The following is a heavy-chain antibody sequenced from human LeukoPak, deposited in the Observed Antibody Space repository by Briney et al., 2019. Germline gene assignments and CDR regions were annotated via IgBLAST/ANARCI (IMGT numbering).Heavy chain of an antibody. CDR2: IIPIFGTA. Sequence: SVKVSCKASGGTFSSYAISWVRQAPGQGLEWMGGIIPIFGTANYAQKFQGRVTITADESTSTAYMELSSLRSEDTAVYYCTSSQTSTYYYDSSGYRLLGYYGMDVWGQGTTVTVSS. CDR3: TSSQTSTYYYDSSGYRLLGYYGMDV. J-gene: IGHJ6*02. D-gene: IGHD3-22*01. CDR1: GGTFSSYA. V-gene: IGHV1-69*13.